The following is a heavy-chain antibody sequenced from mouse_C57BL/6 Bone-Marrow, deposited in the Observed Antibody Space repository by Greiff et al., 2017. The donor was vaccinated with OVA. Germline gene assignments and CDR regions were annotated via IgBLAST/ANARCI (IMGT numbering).Heavy chain of an antibody. CDR1: GYTFTSYW. D-gene: IGHD4-1*01. J-gene: IGHJ2*01. V-gene: IGHV1-64*01. Sequence: QVQLQQPGAELVKPGASVKLSCKASGYTFTSYWMHWVKQRPGQGLEWIGMIHPNSGSTNYNEKFKSKATLTVDKSSSKAYMQLSSLTSEDSAVYYCARELGRDYFDYWGQGTTLTVSS. CDR3: ARELGRDYFDY. CDR2: IHPNSGST.